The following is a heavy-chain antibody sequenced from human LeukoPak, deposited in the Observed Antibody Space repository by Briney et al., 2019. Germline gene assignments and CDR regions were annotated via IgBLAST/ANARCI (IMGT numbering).Heavy chain of an antibody. CDR1: GNSFGDYY. Sequence: SETLSLTCTVSGNSFGDYYWSWIRQPAGKGLEWIGRIYTSGSTTYNPSLKSRVTMSVDTSKSQFSLNLMSVTAADTAVYYCARKRVEAAAGLVYFDYWGQGTLVTVSS. CDR2: IYTSGST. J-gene: IGHJ4*02. V-gene: IGHV4-4*07. D-gene: IGHD6-13*01. CDR3: ARKRVEAAAGLVYFDY.